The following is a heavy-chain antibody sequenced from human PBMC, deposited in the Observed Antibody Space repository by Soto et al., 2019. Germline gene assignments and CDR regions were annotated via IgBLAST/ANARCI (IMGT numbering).Heavy chain of an antibody. V-gene: IGHV3-23*05. D-gene: IGHD2-15*01. CDR2: IYPSGGDK. Sequence: EVQLLESGGGLVQTGESLRLSCAGSGFNFSGYAMTWVRQAPGRGLEWISTIYPSGGDKYYAASVWGRYTISRDDPRGTEYLQMDSLRVEDTAMYYCVKGGWRDNWGLGALVAVSS. CDR1: GFNFSGYA. J-gene: IGHJ4*02. CDR3: VKGGWRDN.